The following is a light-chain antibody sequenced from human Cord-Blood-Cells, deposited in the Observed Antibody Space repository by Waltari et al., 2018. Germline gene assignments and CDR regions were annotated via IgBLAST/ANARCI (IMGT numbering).Light chain of an antibody. CDR2: DAS. Sequence: EIVLTQSPATLSLSPGERATLSCRASQSVSSYLAWYQQKPGQAPRLPIYDASNRSTGIPARFSGSESGTDFTLTISSLEPEDFAVYYCQQRSNWPPTFGGGTKVEIK. V-gene: IGKV3-11*01. J-gene: IGKJ4*01. CDR1: QSVSSY. CDR3: QQRSNWPPT.